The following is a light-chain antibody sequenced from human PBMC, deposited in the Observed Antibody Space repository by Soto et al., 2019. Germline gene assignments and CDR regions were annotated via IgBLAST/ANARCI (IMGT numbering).Light chain of an antibody. CDR1: QSVSSSY. Sequence: EIVLTQSPGTLSLSPGERATLSCRASQSVSSSYLVWHQQKPGQAPRLLIYGASTRATGIPARFRGSGSGTEFTLTISSLQSEDFAVYYCQQYNNWPTFGQGTKVDIK. J-gene: IGKJ1*01. CDR2: GAS. V-gene: IGKV3-15*01. CDR3: QQYNNWPT.